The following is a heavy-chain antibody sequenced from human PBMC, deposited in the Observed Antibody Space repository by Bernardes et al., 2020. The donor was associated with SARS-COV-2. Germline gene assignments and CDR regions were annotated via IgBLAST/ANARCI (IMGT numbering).Heavy chain of an antibody. V-gene: IGHV4-4*02. J-gene: IGHJ5*02. D-gene: IGHD2-2*02. CDR3: AREGGLGYCSSTSCYSEGFQGGDWFDP. CDR2: IYHSGST. CDR1: GGSISSSNW. Sequence: SETLSLTCAVSGGSISSSNWWSWVRQPPGKGLEWIGEIYHSGSTNYNPSLKSRVTISVDKSKNQFSLKLSSVTAADTAVYYCAREGGLGYCSSTSCYSEGFQGGDWFDPWGQGTLVTVSS.